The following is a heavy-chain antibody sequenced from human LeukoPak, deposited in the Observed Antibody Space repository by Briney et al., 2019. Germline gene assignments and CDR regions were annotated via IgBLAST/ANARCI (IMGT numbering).Heavy chain of an antibody. V-gene: IGHV1-18*01. D-gene: IGHD1-14*01. J-gene: IGHJ5*02. Sequence: AASVKVSCKASGYTFTGYGISWVRQAPGQGLEWMGWISAYNGNTNYAQKLQGRVTMTTDTSTSTAYMELRSLRSDDTAVYYCARFESGPGCWFDPWGRGTLVTVSS. CDR1: GYTFTGYG. CDR2: ISAYNGNT. CDR3: ARFESGPGCWFDP.